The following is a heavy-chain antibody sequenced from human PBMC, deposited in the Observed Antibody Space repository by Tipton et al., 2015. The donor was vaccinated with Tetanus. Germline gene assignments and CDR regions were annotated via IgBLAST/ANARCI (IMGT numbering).Heavy chain of an antibody. CDR1: GGSFTGYF. Sequence: LRLSCAVSGGSFTGYFWSWIRQSPGKGLEWIGEIDYSGTTNYNTSLQSRVTISVDTSKKLLSLNLSSVTAADTAVYFGAKGGSCSSVMGRYRNWFDPWGQGTLVIVSS. D-gene: IGHD3-22*01. CDR3: AKGGSCSSVMGRYRNWFDP. CDR2: IDYSGTT. J-gene: IGHJ5*02. V-gene: IGHV4-34*01.